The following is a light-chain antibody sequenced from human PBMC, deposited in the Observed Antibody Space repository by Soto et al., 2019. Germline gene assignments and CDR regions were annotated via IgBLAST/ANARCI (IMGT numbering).Light chain of an antibody. CDR3: AAWDERLKGWM. Sequence: QSVLIQPPSVSGTPGQRGIISCSGSSSNIGSNSANWYQQLPGTAPGLLIYGDNKRPSRVPGRFSGSKSGTSASLAISGLQSGDEADYDCAAWDERLKGWMFGDGTKLTVL. J-gene: IGLJ3*02. CDR2: GDN. V-gene: IGLV1-44*01. CDR1: SSNIGSNS.